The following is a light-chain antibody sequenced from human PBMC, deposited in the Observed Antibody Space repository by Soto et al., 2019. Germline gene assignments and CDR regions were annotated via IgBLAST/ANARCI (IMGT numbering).Light chain of an antibody. Sequence: DIQMTQSPSSLSASVGDRVTITCRASQGISNYLAWYQQKPGKGPKLLIYAASTLQSGVPSRFSGRGSGTDFTRTISSLQPEDGATYYCQKYTSAPRTFGQGTKVEIK. CDR1: QGISNY. CDR3: QKYTSAPRT. CDR2: AAS. V-gene: IGKV1-27*01. J-gene: IGKJ1*01.